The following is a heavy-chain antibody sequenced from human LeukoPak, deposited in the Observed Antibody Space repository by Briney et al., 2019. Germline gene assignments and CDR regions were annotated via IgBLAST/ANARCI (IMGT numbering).Heavy chain of an antibody. J-gene: IGHJ6*02. V-gene: IGHV1-46*01. D-gene: IGHD2-2*02. CDR2: INPSGGST. Sequence: ASVKVSCKASGYTFTSYGISWVRQAPGQGLEWMGIINPSGGSTSCAQKFQGRVTMTRDTSTSTVYMELSSLRSEDTAVYYCARPIELPAAIRDDDYYYYYGMDVWGQGTTVTVSS. CDR1: GYTFTSYG. CDR3: ARPIELPAAIRDDDYYYYYGMDV.